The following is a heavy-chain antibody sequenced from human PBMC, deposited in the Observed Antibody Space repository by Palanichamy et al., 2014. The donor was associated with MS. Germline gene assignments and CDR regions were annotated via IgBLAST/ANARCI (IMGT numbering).Heavy chain of an antibody. CDR2: INQGGSNT. CDR3: VRIYCTTTDCYIDY. D-gene: IGHD2-2*02. J-gene: IGHJ4*02. V-gene: IGHV3-7*01. Sequence: EVQLVESGGDLVQPGGPLRLSCAASGFTFSNYWMGWVHQAPGKGLDWVANINQGGSNTYYADSVRGRFTISRDNAESSMSLQMNSLRAEDTAVYYCVRIYCTTTDCYIDYWGQGTLVTVSS. CDR1: GFTFSNYW.